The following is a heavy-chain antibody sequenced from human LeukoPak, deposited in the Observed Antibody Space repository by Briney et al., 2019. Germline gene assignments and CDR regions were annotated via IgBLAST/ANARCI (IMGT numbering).Heavy chain of an antibody. CDR2: INHSGGT. CDR3: ALNYYDSSGYPNAFDI. J-gene: IGHJ3*02. V-gene: IGHV4-34*01. D-gene: IGHD3-22*01. Sequence: SETLSLTCAVYGGSFSGYYWSWIRQPPGKGLEWIGEINHSGGTNYSPSFKSRVTISVDSSKNQLSLKLSSVTAAGTAVYYCALNYYDSSGYPNAFDIWGQGTMVTVSS. CDR1: GGSFSGYY.